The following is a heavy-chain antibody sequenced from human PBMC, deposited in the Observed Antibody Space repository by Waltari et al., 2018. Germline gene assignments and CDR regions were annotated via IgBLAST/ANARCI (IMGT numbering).Heavy chain of an antibody. J-gene: IGHJ4*02. Sequence: QLQLQESGPGLVKPSETLSLTCTVSGGSISSSSYYWGWIRQPPGKGLEWIGSIYYSVRTSYNPSLKGRVTISLDPSKNQFSLKLSSVTAAVTSVYYCARHLGSSGYYSPGRYYFDYWGQGTLVTVSS. CDR3: ARHLGSSGYYSPGRYYFDY. CDR2: IYYSVRT. CDR1: GGSISSSSYY. V-gene: IGHV4-39*01. D-gene: IGHD3-22*01.